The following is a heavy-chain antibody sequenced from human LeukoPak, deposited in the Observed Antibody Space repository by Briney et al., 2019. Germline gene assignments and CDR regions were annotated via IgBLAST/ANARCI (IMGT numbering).Heavy chain of an antibody. J-gene: IGHJ4*02. V-gene: IGHV4-59*01. CDR2: IYYSGST. CDR3: ASTNIDFWSGYYIDY. Sequence: KPSETLSLTCTVSGGSISSYYLSWIRQAPGKGLEWIGYIYYSGSTNYNPPLKSRVTISVDTSKNQFSLKLSAVTAADTAVYYCASTNIDFWSGYYIDYWGQGTLVSVSS. D-gene: IGHD3-3*01. CDR1: GGSISSYY.